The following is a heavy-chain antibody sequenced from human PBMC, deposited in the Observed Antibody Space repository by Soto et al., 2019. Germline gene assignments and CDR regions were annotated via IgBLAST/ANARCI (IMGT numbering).Heavy chain of an antibody. CDR2: INHSGST. CDR3: AREAMATLDY. D-gene: IGHD5-12*01. J-gene: IGHJ4*02. V-gene: IGHV4-34*01. Sequence: SETLSLTCAVYGGSFSGYYWSWIRQPPGKGLEWIGEINHSGSTNYNPSLKSRVTISVDTSKNQFSLKLSSVTAADTAVYYCAREAMATLDYWGQGTRVTVSS. CDR1: GGSFSGYY.